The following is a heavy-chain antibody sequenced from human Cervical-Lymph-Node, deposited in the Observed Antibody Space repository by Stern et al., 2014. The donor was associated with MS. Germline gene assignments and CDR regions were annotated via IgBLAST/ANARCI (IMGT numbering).Heavy chain of an antibody. CDR2: IGTYNGDT. J-gene: IGHJ6*02. V-gene: IGHV1-18*01. CDR1: GYTFTSYG. CDR3: ARAEDVVVVPAASYYYYGMDV. D-gene: IGHD2-2*01. Sequence: VQLVESGAEVKKPGASVKVSCKASGYTFTSYGISWVRQAPGQGLEWMGWIGTYNGDTNYAQRLQGRVPMTTDTSTSTAYMELRSLRSDDTAIYYCARAEDVVVVPAASYYYYGMDVWGQGTTVTVSS.